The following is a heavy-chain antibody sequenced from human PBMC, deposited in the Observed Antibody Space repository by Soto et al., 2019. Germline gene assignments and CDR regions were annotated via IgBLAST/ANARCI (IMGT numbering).Heavy chain of an antibody. D-gene: IGHD3-10*01. CDR2: IYYSGST. Sequence: SETLSLTCTVSGGSISSYYWSWIRQPPGKGLEWIGYIYYSGSTNYNPSLKSRVTISVDTSKNQFSLKLSSVTAADTAVYYCARVRQGYYYGSGNMEVWGKGTTVTVSS. V-gene: IGHV4-59*01. CDR1: GGSISSYY. CDR3: ARVRQGYYYGSGNMEV. J-gene: IGHJ6*03.